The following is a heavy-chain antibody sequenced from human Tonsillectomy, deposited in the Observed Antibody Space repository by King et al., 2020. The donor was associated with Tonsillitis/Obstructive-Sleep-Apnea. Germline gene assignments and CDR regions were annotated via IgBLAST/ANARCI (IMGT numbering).Heavy chain of an antibody. CDR1: GGSISSSSYY. CDR2: IYYSGST. J-gene: IGHJ2*01. D-gene: IGHD5-12*01. Sequence: QLQESGPGLVKPSETLSLTCTVSGGSISSSSYYWGWIRQPPGKGLEWIGSIYYSGSTYYNPSLKSRVTISVDTSKNQFSLKLSSVTAADTAVYYCARHTDSGYYWYFDLWGRGTLVTVSS. CDR3: ARHTDSGYYWYFDL. V-gene: IGHV4-39*01.